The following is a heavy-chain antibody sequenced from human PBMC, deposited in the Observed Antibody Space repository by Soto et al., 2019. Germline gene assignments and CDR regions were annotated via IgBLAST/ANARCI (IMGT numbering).Heavy chain of an antibody. V-gene: IGHV1-2*02. CDR1: GYTFTSYG. D-gene: IGHD1-26*01. J-gene: IGHJ4*02. CDR3: ARAAVGGEYYYFDY. CDR2: INPNTGVT. Sequence: SAEVICKASGYTFTSYGISWVRQAHGQGLEWMGWINPNTGVTKFARKFQGRVIMNRDTSISTAYMVLSSLTFDDTALYYCARAAVGGEYYYFDYWGQGTLVTGSS.